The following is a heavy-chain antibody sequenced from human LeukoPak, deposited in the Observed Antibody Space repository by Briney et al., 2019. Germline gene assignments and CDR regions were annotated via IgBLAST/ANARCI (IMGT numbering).Heavy chain of an antibody. Sequence: PGGSLRLSCAASGFTFSSYEMNWVRQAPGKGLEWVSYISSSGSTIYYADSVKGRFTISRDNAKNSLYLQMNSLGAEDTAVYYCARNWFGELSPDYYGMDVWGKGTPVPVSS. CDR2: ISSSGSTI. V-gene: IGHV3-48*03. CDR3: ARNWFGELSPDYYGMDV. CDR1: GFTFSSYE. D-gene: IGHD3-10*01. J-gene: IGHJ6*04.